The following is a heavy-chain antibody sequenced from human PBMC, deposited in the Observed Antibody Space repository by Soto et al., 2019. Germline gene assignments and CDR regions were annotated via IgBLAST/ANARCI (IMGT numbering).Heavy chain of an antibody. CDR3: ARLHCTGPGCVPRAP. CDR1: DGSMSGRSYY. Sequence: SETLSLTCSVSDGSMSGRSYYWGWMRQPPGKGLEWIGSISYIGTTYHNPSLKSRVTLSVDTSKNQFSLRLSSVTATDTAVYYFARLHCTGPGCVPRAPWGHGPLVTVS. J-gene: IGHJ5*02. D-gene: IGHD2-8*02. V-gene: IGHV4-39*01. CDR2: ISYIGTT.